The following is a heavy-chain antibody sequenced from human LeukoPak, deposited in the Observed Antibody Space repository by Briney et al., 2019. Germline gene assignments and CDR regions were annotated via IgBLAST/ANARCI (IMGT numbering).Heavy chain of an antibody. CDR2: ICGSGGST. D-gene: IGHD1-14*01. CDR3: ARTTLGTPQAFDI. V-gene: IGHV3-23*01. CDR1: GFIFLSYA. J-gene: IGHJ3*02. Sequence: GGSLRLSCVDSGFIFLSYAMTWVRQAPGKGLEWVSGICGSGGSTYYADSVKGRFTISRDNSKNTLYLEMNSLRAEDTAIYYCARTTLGTPQAFDIWGQGTMVTVSS.